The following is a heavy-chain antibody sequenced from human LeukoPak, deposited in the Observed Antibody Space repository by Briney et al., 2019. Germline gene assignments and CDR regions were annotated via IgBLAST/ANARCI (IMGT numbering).Heavy chain of an antibody. D-gene: IGHD3-10*01. CDR1: GYTFTSYG. CDR3: ARVQSGSGSYSSLNYYYYYVDV. V-gene: IGHV1-18*01. CDR2: ISAYNGNT. J-gene: IGHJ6*03. Sequence: ASVKVSCKASGYTFTSYGISWVRQAPGQGLEWMGWISAYNGNTNYAQKLQGRVTMTTDTSTSTAYMELRSLRSDDTAVYYCARVQSGSGSYSSLNYYYYYVDVWGKGTTVTVSS.